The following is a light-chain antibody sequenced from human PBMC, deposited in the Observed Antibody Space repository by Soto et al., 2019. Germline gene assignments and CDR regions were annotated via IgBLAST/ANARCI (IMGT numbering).Light chain of an antibody. J-gene: IGLJ3*02. CDR1: SSNIGANYD. CDR3: CSYTASDLWV. CDR2: ANT. V-gene: IGLV1-40*01. Sequence: QSVLTQPPSVSGAPGQRVTISCTGSSSNIGANYDVHWYQQRPGSAPKLLIFANTNRPSGVPDRFSGSKSGNTASLTISGLQADDEADYFCCSYTASDLWVFGGGTKLTVL.